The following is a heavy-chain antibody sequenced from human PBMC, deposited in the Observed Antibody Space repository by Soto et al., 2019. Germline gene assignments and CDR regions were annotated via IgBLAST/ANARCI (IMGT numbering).Heavy chain of an antibody. D-gene: IGHD2-2*02. CDR1: GYTFSSYA. CDR2: INTGNGNK. J-gene: IGHJ4*02. CDR3: ARAGADCSNTICYSIYY. Sequence: DSVNVSCKASGYTFSSYAMHWVRPAPGQRPELMGWINTGNGNKKYSDKFQGRATITRDTSPSTAYMELSSLGADDTAVYYWARAGADCSNTICYSIYYWRQENQISVSS. V-gene: IGHV1-3*04.